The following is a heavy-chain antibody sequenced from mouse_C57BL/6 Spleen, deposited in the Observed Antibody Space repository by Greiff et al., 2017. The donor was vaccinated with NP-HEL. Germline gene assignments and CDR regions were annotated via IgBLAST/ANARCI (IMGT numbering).Heavy chain of an antibody. J-gene: IGHJ4*01. CDR3: ARWRRLADYYAMDY. V-gene: IGHV1-82*01. D-gene: IGHD3-2*02. CDR1: GYAFSSPW. CDR2: IYPGDGDT. Sequence: VQLQQSGPELVKPGASVKISCKASGYAFSSPWMNWVKQRPGKGLEWIGRIYPGDGDTNYNGKFKGKATLNADKSSSTAYMQLSSLTSEDSAVYFCARWRRLADYYAMDYWGQGTSVTVSS.